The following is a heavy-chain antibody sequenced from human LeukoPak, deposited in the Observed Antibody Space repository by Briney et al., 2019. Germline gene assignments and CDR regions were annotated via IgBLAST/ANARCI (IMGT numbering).Heavy chain of an antibody. CDR1: GFTFSSYE. CDR2: ISSSGNTI. V-gene: IGHV3-48*03. J-gene: IGHJ1*01. CDR3: ARKNYDNSGYFHH. D-gene: IGHD3-22*01. Sequence: GGSLRLSCAAPGFTFSSYEMNWVRQAPGKGLEWVSYISSSGNTIYYADSVKGRFTTSRDNAKNSLYLQMNSLRAEDTAVYYCARKNYDNSGYFHHWGQGTLVTVSS.